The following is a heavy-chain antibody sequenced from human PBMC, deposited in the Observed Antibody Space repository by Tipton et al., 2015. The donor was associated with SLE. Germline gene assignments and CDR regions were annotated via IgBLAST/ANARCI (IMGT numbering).Heavy chain of an antibody. CDR2: IYHSGST. CDR3: ARDSAAAGIPLDY. CDR1: GGSISSHY. J-gene: IGHJ4*02. V-gene: IGHV4-38-2*02. Sequence: TLSLTCTVSGGSISSHYWSWIRQPPGKGLEWIGSIYHSGSTYYNPSLKSRVTISVDTSKNQFSLKLSSVTAADTAVYYCARDSAAAGIPLDYWGQGTLVTVSS. D-gene: IGHD6-13*01.